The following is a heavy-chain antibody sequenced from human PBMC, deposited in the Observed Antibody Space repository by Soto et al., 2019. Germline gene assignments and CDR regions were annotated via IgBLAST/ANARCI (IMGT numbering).Heavy chain of an antibody. J-gene: IGHJ6*02. Sequence: GVSLRLSCEASGFIFTNFWMHWVRQAPGKGLEWVSSISSSSSYIYYADSVKGRFTISRDNAKNSLYLQMNSLRAEDTAVYYCARDQEVGATYLTHTYYYGMDVWGQGTTVTVSS. V-gene: IGHV3-21*01. CDR2: ISSSSSYI. D-gene: IGHD1-26*01. CDR1: GFIFTNFW. CDR3: ARDQEVGATYLTHTYYYGMDV.